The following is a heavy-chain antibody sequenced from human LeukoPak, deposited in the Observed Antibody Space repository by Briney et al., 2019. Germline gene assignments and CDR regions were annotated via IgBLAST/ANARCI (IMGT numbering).Heavy chain of an antibody. CDR3: ARGGATLYIDSTYYFDY. CDR1: GYTFTGYY. CDR2: INPNSGGT. D-gene: IGHD1-26*01. Sequence: ASVKVSCKSSGYTFTGYYMHWVRQAPGQGLEWMGWINPNSGGTNYAQKFQGRVTMTRDTSISTAYMELSRLRSDDTAVYYCARGGATLYIDSTYYFDYWGQGTLVTVSS. J-gene: IGHJ4*02. V-gene: IGHV1-2*02.